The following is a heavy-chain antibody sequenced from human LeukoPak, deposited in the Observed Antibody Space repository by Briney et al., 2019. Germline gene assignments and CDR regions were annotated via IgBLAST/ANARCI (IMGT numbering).Heavy chain of an antibody. J-gene: IGHJ4*02. CDR2: ISSSSSYI. V-gene: IGHV3-21*01. Sequence: PGGSLRLSCAASGFTFSSYSMNWIRQAPGKGLEWVSSISSSSSYIYYADSVKGRFTISRGNAKNSLYLQMNSLRAEDTAVYYCARAPIQGPSDYWGQGTLATVSS. CDR1: GFTFSSYS. CDR3: ARAPIQGPSDY.